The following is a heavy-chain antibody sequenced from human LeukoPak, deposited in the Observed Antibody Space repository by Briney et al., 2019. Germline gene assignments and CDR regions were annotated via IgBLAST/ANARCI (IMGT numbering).Heavy chain of an antibody. Sequence: GGSLRLSCAAPGFTFRIYGMHWVRQAPGKGLEWVAVISDDGSNKYYADSVKGRFTISRDNSKNTLYLQMNSLRAEDTAVYYCAKDPNYYGSGSPAYWGQGTLVTVSS. J-gene: IGHJ4*02. CDR1: GFTFRIYG. CDR3: AKDPNYYGSGSPAY. V-gene: IGHV3-30*18. CDR2: ISDDGSNK. D-gene: IGHD3-10*01.